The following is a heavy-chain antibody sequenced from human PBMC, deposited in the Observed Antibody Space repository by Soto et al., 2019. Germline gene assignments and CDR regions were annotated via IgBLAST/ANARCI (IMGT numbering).Heavy chain of an antibody. CDR2: ISGSGGST. J-gene: IGHJ3*02. V-gene: IGHV3-23*01. D-gene: IGHD6-13*01. Sequence: GGSLRLSCAASGFTFSSYAMSWVRQAPGKGLEWVSAISGSGGSTYYADSVKGRFTISRDNSKNTLYLQMNSLRAEDTAVYYCAKTKTNLRYSSSWYSAFEIWGQGTMVTVSS. CDR1: GFTFSSYA. CDR3: AKTKTNLRYSSSWYSAFEI.